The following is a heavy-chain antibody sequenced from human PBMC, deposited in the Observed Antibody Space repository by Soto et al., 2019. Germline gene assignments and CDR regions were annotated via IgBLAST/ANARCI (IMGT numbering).Heavy chain of an antibody. Sequence: QITLKESGPTLVKPTQPLTPTCTFSGFSLSTSVVGVGWIRQPPGKAVECLALIYWDDDKRYSPSLKSRLTVTKDTSKTQVVLTMTKMDLVDTATSYCAPRSGEEWRDWFDPWGQGTLVTVSS. CDR2: IYWDDDK. CDR3: APRSGEEWRDWFDP. CDR1: GFSLSTSVVG. D-gene: IGHD3-16*01. J-gene: IGHJ5*02. V-gene: IGHV2-5*02.